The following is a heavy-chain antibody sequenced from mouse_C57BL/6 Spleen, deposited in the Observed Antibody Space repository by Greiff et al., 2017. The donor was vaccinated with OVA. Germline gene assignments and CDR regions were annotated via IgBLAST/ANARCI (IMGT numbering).Heavy chain of an antibody. Sequence: QVQLQQPGAELVRPGSSVKLSCKASGYTFTSYYMDWVKQRPGQGLEWIGNIYPSDSETHYNHKFKDKATLTVDKSSSPSYMQLSSLTSEDSAVYCCARRGNDDYSRDCWGKGTTLTVSS. CDR3: ARRGNDDYSRDC. CDR1: GYTFTSYY. D-gene: IGHD2-3*01. J-gene: IGHJ2*01. CDR2: IYPSDSET. V-gene: IGHV1-61*01.